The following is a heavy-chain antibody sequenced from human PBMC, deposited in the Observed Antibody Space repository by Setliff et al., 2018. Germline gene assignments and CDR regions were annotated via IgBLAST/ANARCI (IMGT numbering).Heavy chain of an antibody. CDR1: GGSISSTTDY. D-gene: IGHD1-26*01. Sequence: SETLSLTCTVSGGSISSTTDYWGWIRHPPGKGLEWIGSIYYSGSAFYNPSLKSRVTISMDTSKNQFSLKVSSVTAADTAVYYCARKGISALSGAFDMWGQGTMVTVSS. CDR3: ARKGISALSGAFDM. V-gene: IGHV4-39*07. J-gene: IGHJ3*02. CDR2: IYYSGSA.